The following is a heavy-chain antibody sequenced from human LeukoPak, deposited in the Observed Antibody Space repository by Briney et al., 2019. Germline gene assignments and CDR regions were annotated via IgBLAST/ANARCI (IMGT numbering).Heavy chain of an antibody. CDR2: VSGSGDTT. J-gene: IGHJ4*02. V-gene: IGHV3-23*01. Sequence: GGSLRLSCAASGFSFGNHAMIWVRQAAGKELEWVSVVSGSGDTTHYADSVRGRFTISRDNSKNTLYLEVISLTAEDTAVYYCAKDDAWLRFGEWSQGTLVTVSS. D-gene: IGHD3-10*01. CDR3: AKDDAWLRFGE. CDR1: GFSFGNHA.